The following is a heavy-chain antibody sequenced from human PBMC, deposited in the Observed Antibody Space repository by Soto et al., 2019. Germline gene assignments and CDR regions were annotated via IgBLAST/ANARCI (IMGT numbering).Heavy chain of an antibody. CDR1: GGSISRGSYY. J-gene: IGHJ5*02. CDR3: AREEGGGYDHRWFDP. Sequence: QVQLQESGPGLVMPSQTLSLTCTVFGGSISRGSYYWGWFRQHPGKGLEWIGYIYYSGSTYYNPSLKSRLTISVDTSKNQFSLKLSSVTAADTAVYYCAREEGGGYDHRWFDPWGQGTLVTVSS. CDR2: IYYSGST. D-gene: IGHD5-12*01. V-gene: IGHV4-31*03.